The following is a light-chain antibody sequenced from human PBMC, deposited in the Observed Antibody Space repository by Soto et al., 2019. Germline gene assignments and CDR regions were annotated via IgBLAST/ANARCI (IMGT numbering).Light chain of an antibody. CDR2: DAS. Sequence: DIQVTQSPSTLSASVGDRVTITCRASESIKGWLAWYQQKPGKAPKLLIYDASSLKGGVPSRFSGSGSGTEFTLTISSLQPDDFATYYCQQYNNHGTFGQGTKV. CDR1: ESIKGW. CDR3: QQYNNHGT. J-gene: IGKJ1*01. V-gene: IGKV1-5*01.